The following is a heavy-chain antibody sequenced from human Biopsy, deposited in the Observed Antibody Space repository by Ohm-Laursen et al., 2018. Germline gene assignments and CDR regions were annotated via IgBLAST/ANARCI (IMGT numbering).Heavy chain of an antibody. V-gene: IGHV4-34*01. CDR2: FNHRGST. D-gene: IGHD3-16*01. Sequence: SDTLSLTCAVYGGSFSGYYWSWIRQPPGKGLEWIGEFNHRGSTNYNPSLKSRVTISVDTSKNQFSLKLRSVTAADTAVYYCARAVDYYDPYYYYGLDVWGQGTTVTVSS. J-gene: IGHJ6*02. CDR3: ARAVDYYDPYYYYGLDV. CDR1: GGSFSGYY.